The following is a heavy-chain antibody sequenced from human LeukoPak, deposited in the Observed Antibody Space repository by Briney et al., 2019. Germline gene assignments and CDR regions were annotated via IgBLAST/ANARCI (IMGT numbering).Heavy chain of an antibody. Sequence: PSETLSLTCTVSGGSLSSYYWSWVRQPAGKALEWIGRIYTSGTTSYNPSLKSRVTISVDTSKNHFSLKLTSVTAADTAVYYCARGDTVTGTFDYWGQGALVTVSS. CDR1: GGSLSSYY. V-gene: IGHV4-4*07. D-gene: IGHD6-19*01. CDR2: IYTSGTT. J-gene: IGHJ4*02. CDR3: ARGDTVTGTFDY.